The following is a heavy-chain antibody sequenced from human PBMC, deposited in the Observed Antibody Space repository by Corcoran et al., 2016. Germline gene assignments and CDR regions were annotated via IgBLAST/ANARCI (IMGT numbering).Heavy chain of an antibody. CDR2: IYYSGST. CDR3: AREGYFDWLQNYYYGMDV. CDR1: GGSISSYY. V-gene: IGHV4-59*01. D-gene: IGHD3-9*01. J-gene: IGHJ6*02. Sequence: QVQLQESGPGLVKPSETLSLTCTVSGGSISSYYWSWIRQPPGKGLEWIGYIYYSGSTNYNPSLKSRVTLSVDTSKNQFSLKLSSVTAADTAVYYCAREGYFDWLQNYYYGMDVWGQGTTVTVSS.